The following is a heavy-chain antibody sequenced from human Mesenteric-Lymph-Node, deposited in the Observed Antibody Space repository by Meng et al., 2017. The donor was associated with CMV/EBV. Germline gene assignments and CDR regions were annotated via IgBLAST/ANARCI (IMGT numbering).Heavy chain of an antibody. CDR2: IKCDGTEK. D-gene: IGHD1-26*01. CDR3: ATLQGGY. V-gene: IGHV3-52*01. J-gene: IGHJ4*02. CDR1: GFTFSSSW. Sequence: GGSLRLSCAVFGFTFSSSWMYWVCQAPEKGLEWVAEIKCDGTEKHCVDSLKGRLIIPRDDAKSSLHLQVNSLRVEDTAVYYCATLQGGYWGQGTLVTVSS.